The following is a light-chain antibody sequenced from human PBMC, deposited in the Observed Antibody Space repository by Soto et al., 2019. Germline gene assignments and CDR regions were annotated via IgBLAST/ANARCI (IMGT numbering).Light chain of an antibody. CDR3: QQCNSYLT. CDR1: QGISSA. Sequence: AIQLTQSPSSLSASVGDRVTITCRASQGISSALAWYQQKPGKAPKLLIYDASSLESGVPSRFSGSGSGTDFTLTISSLQPEDFATYYCQQCNSYLTFGPGTKVDIK. CDR2: DAS. J-gene: IGKJ3*01. V-gene: IGKV1-13*02.